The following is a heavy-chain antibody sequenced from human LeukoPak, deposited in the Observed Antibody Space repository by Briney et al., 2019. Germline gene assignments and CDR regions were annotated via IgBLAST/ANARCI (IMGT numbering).Heavy chain of an antibody. CDR1: GFTFSSYA. CDR2: ISYDGSNK. V-gene: IGHV3-30*14. CDR3: ARDRRITMVRGVYFD. D-gene: IGHD3-10*01. Sequence: GRSLRLSCAASGFTFSSYAMHWVRQAPGKGLEWVAVISYDGSNKYYAGSVKGRFTISRDNSKNTLYLQMNSLRAEDTAVYYCARDRRITMVRGVYFDWGQGTLVTVSS. J-gene: IGHJ4*02.